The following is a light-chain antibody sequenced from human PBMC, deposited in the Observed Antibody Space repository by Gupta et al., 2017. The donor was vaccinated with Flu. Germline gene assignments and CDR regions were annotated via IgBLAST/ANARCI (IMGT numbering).Light chain of an antibody. V-gene: IGKV3-20*01. Sequence: EIGLTQSPGTLSLSPGETATLSCRARQSVSSSYLAWYQQKPGQAPRLLIYGTSNRATGIPDRFSGSGSGTDFTLTISRLEPEDFAVYYCQQYGSSLETFGQGTKVEIK. J-gene: IGKJ1*01. CDR1: QSVSSSY. CDR2: GTS. CDR3: QQYGSSLET.